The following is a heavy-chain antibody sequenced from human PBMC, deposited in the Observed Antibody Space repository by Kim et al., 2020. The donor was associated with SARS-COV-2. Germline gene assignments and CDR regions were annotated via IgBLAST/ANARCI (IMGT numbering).Heavy chain of an antibody. CDR3: VKGGAS. Sequence: TCHADYVKGRFTISRDNAKNTVYLQMYSLSAEDTAVYYCVKGGASWGQGTLVTVAS. CDR2: T. V-gene: IGHV3-74*01. J-gene: IGHJ5*02.